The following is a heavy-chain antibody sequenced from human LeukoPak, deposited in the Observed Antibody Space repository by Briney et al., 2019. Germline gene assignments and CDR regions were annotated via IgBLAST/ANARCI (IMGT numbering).Heavy chain of an antibody. V-gene: IGHV1-8*01. CDR1: GYTFTSYD. CDR2: MNPNSGNT. Sequence: ASVKVSCKASGYTFTSYDINWVRQATGQRLEWMGWMNPNSGNTGYAQKFQGRVTMTRNTSISTAYMELSSLRSEDTAVYYCARSPYCILTGYSLADYFDYWGQGTLVTVSS. CDR3: ARSPYCILTGYSLADYFDY. J-gene: IGHJ4*02. D-gene: IGHD3-9*01.